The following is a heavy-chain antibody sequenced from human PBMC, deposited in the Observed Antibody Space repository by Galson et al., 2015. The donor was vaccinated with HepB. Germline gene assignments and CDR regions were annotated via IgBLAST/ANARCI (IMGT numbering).Heavy chain of an antibody. D-gene: IGHD1-7*01. CDR3: AGDSRLELRQNNYYYYGMDV. V-gene: IGHV1-18*01. CDR2: ISGYDGST. Sequence: SVKVSCKASGYSFTSYGISWLRQAPGQGLEWMGWISGYDGSTNYPQTLQGRVIMTTDRSTNTGYMEVRSLRSDDTAVYYCAGDSRLELRQNNYYYYGMDVWGQGTTVTVSS. J-gene: IGHJ6*02. CDR1: GYSFTSYG.